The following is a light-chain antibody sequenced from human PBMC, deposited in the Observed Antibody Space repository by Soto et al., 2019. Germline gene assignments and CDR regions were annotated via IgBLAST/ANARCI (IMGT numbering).Light chain of an antibody. CDR3: SSYTSSSTDV. V-gene: IGLV2-14*01. CDR1: SSDVGGYKY. J-gene: IGLJ1*01. CDR2: EVS. Sequence: QSVLTQPASVSGSPGQSITISCTGTSSDVGGYKYVSWYQQHPGKAPKLLIYEVSNRPSGISNRFSASKSDNTASLTISGLRAEDEADYYCSSYTSSSTDVFGAGTKVTV.